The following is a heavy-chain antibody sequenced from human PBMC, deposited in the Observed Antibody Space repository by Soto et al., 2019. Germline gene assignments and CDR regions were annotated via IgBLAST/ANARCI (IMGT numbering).Heavy chain of an antibody. D-gene: IGHD3-22*01. J-gene: IGHJ4*02. Sequence: ASVKVSCKASGYSFTNFHIHWVRQAPGQGLEWMGMIDPSGGITRDAQRLQGRITMTRDASTSTVYMELRSLTSEDTAVYYCARDVSGHDNYETIGYYFDHWGQGILVTVSS. CDR2: IDPSGGIT. CDR3: ARDVSGHDNYETIGYYFDH. CDR1: GYSFTNFH. V-gene: IGHV1-46*01.